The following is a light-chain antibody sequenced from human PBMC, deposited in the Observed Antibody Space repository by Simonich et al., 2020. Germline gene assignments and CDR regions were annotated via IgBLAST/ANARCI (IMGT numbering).Light chain of an antibody. CDR3: QQSYSTPYT. CDR1: QSISSY. CDR2: AAS. J-gene: IGKJ2*01. Sequence: IQMPQSPSSLSASVGDRVTITCRASQSISSYLNWYQQKPGKAPKLLSCAASSLQIGDPLRCSGSGSGTDFTLTISSLQPEDFATYYCQQSYSTPYTFGQGTKLEIK. V-gene: IGKV1-39*01.